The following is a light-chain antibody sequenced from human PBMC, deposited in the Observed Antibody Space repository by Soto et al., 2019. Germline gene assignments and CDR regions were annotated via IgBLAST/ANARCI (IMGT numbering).Light chain of an antibody. V-gene: IGKV3-20*01. CDR1: QNVSSSY. Sequence: EIVLTQSPGTLSLSPGERATLSCRASQNVSSSYLAWYQQKPGQAPRLLIYGASSRATGIPDRFSGSGSGTDFTLTISRLEPEDFAVYYCQQYGSSPTFGPGTKVDIK. J-gene: IGKJ3*01. CDR3: QQYGSSPT. CDR2: GAS.